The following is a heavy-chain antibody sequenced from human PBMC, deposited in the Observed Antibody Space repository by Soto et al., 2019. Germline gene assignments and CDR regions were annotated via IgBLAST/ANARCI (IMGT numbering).Heavy chain of an antibody. Sequence: GGSLRLSCAASGFIFSPYGIHWVRQAPGKGLEWVALIRNDGSDKYYAESVTGRFTISRDNSKNTVYLQMNSLRAEDTAPYFCARAPRMAPFDIWGQGTMVTVSS. J-gene: IGHJ3*02. CDR3: ARAPRMAPFDI. CDR1: GFIFSPYG. CDR2: IRNDGSDK. V-gene: IGHV3-33*01.